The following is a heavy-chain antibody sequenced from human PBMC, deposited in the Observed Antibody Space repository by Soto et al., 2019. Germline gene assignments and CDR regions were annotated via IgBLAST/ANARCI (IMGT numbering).Heavy chain of an antibody. D-gene: IGHD1-1*01. V-gene: IGHV4-4*02. Sequence: QVQLQESGPGLVKPSGTLSLTCAVSGGSISTSNWWSWVRQPPGKGLEWIGEVYHSGSTNYNPSFKSRVAMSVDKPKNQFSLKLNSVTAADTALYYCARTITSGTRFDYWGKGSLVTVSS. CDR3: ARTITSGTRFDY. J-gene: IGHJ4*02. CDR1: GGSISTSNW. CDR2: VYHSGST.